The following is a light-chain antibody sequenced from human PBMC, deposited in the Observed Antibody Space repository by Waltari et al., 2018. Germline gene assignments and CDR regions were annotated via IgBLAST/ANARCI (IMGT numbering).Light chain of an antibody. Sequence: DIQMTQSPSTLSASVGDRVTITCRASQSISSVLAWYHQNPGKAPKLLIYDASSLESGVPSRFSGSGSGTEFTLTISSLQPDDFATYYCQQYNSYSRTFGQGTKVEIK. CDR1: QSISSV. CDR3: QQYNSYSRT. V-gene: IGKV1-5*01. J-gene: IGKJ1*01. CDR2: DAS.